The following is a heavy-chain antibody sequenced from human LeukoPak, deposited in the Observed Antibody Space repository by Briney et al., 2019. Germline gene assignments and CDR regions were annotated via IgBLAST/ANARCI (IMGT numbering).Heavy chain of an antibody. V-gene: IGHV3-23*01. J-gene: IGHJ4*02. CDR3: AKANVVATRAYES. CDR1: GFTFSTYA. CDR2: ISGSGESI. D-gene: IGHD5-12*01. Sequence: PGGSLRLSCAASGFTFSTYAMAWVRQIPGKGLEWVSAISGSGESIHYADSVRGRFTISRNNSVNTLYLQMNSLRGEDTALYYCAKANVVATRAYESWGQGTLVTVSS.